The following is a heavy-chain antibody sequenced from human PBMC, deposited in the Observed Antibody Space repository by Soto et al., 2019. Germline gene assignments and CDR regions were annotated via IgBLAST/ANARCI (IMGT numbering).Heavy chain of an antibody. CDR2: IYYSGST. CDR3: ARDPYYYDSRGFDY. Sequence: SETLSLTCTVSGGSISSGGYYWSWIRQHPGKGLEWIGYIYYSGSTYYNPSLKSRVTISVDTSKNQFSLKLSSVTAADTAVYYCARDPYYYDSRGFDYWGQGTMVTVSS. D-gene: IGHD3-22*01. CDR1: GGSISSGGYY. J-gene: IGHJ4*02. V-gene: IGHV4-31*03.